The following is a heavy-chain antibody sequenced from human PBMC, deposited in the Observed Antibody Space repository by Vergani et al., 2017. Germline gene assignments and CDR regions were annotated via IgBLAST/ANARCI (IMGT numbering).Heavy chain of an antibody. CDR2: FYYSGST. CDR3: ARRNYYDSSSYLPFDY. CDR1: GCSISSSGYY. D-gene: IGHD3-22*01. J-gene: IGHJ4*02. V-gene: IGHV4-39*01. Sequence: QLQLQESGPGLVKPSETLSLTCTVSGCSISSSGYYWGWIRQPPGKGLEWIGRFYYSGSTYYTPSLKSRVTISVDTSKNQFSLKLSSVTAADTAVYYCARRNYYDSSSYLPFDYWGQGTLVTVSS.